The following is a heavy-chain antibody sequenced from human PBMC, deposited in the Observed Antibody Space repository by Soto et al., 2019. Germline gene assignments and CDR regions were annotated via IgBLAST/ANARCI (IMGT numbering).Heavy chain of an antibody. CDR3: TREKHCTGGSCYSFYYYYMDV. CDR2: IRSKAYGGTT. J-gene: IGHJ6*03. CDR1: GFTFGDYA. Sequence: SLRLSCTASGFTFGDYAMSWFRQAPGKGLEWVGFIRSKAYGGTTEYAASVKGRFTISRDDSKSIAYLQMNSLKTEDTAVYYCTREKHCTGGSCYSFYYYYMDVWGKGTTVTVSS. D-gene: IGHD2-15*01. V-gene: IGHV3-49*03.